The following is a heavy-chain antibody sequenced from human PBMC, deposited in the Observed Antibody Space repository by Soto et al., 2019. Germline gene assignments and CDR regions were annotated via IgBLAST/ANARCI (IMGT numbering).Heavy chain of an antibody. Sequence: SETLSLTCTVSVGSISSYDWSWIRQPPGKGLEWIGYIYYSGSTNYNPSLKSRVTISVATSKNQFSLKLSSVTAADTAVYYCVFFLMIRRPRRSTPFPTRRSSDL. J-gene: IGHJ2*01. D-gene: IGHD4-17*01. CDR3: VFFLMIRRPRRSTPFPTRRSSDL. V-gene: IGHV4-59*01. CDR1: VGSISSYD. CDR2: IYYSGST.